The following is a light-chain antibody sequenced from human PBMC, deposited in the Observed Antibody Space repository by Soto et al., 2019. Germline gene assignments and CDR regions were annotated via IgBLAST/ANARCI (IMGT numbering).Light chain of an antibody. CDR1: QSVGTF. CDR2: DAS. V-gene: IGKV3-11*01. Sequence: EIVLTQSPATLSLSPGERATLSCRASQSVGTFLAWYQHKPGQAPRLLIYDASNRATGVPARFSGSGPGTTFPLPIGSLRLEVLPVYYCGQRGNGPPGLTSGGGTK. J-gene: IGKJ4*01. CDR3: GQRGNGPPGLT.